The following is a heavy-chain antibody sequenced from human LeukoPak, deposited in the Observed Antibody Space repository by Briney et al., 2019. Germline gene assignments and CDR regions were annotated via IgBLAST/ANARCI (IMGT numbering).Heavy chain of an antibody. CDR2: INPSGGST. J-gene: IGHJ3*02. CDR1: GYTFTSYY. V-gene: IGHV1-46*01. CDR3: ASSGWDTGAFDI. Sequence: GASVKVSCKASGYTFTSYYMHWVRQAPGQGLEWMGIINPSGGSTSYAQKFQGRVTMTRDTSTSTVYMELSSLRSEDTAVYYCASSGWDTGAFDIWGQGTMVTVSS. D-gene: IGHD6-19*01.